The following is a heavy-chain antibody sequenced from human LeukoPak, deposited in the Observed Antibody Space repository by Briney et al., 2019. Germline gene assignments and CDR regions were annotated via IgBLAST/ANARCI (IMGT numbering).Heavy chain of an antibody. CDR2: IYSGGST. Sequence: AGGSLRLSCAASGFTVSSNYMSWVRQAPGKGLEWVSVIYSGGSTYYADSVKGRFTISRDNSKNTLYLQMNSLRAEDTAVYYCARDQYNFRGYYGMDVWGQGTTVTVSS. CDR1: GFTVSSNY. J-gene: IGHJ6*02. D-gene: IGHD1-20*01. CDR3: ARDQYNFRGYYGMDV. V-gene: IGHV3-66*01.